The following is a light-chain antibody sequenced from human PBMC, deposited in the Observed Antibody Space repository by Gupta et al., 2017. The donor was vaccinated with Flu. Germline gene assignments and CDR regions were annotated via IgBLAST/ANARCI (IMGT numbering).Light chain of an antibody. J-gene: IGKJ4*01. Sequence: VMTQTPVSLAVTPGQPTSITCKSSGSLRLGDGRTYLYWYLQKAGQPPQLLMYEVSNRPSGVPDRFSGSGSDTDFTLHISRVEAEDVGVYYCLQSTRLPLTFGGGTKVDI. CDR2: EVS. V-gene: IGKV2D-29*01. CDR3: LQSTRLPLT. CDR1: GSLRLGDGRTY.